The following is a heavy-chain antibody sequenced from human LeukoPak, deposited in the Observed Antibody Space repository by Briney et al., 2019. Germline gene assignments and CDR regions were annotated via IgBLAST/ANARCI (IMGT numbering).Heavy chain of an antibody. J-gene: IGHJ3*02. CDR1: GYTFTSYG. CDR3: ASLSSTAIVVVNDAFDI. D-gene: IGHD3-22*01. CDR2: IIPILGIA. V-gene: IGHV1-69*04. Sequence: SVKVSCKASGYTFTSYGISWVRQAPGQGLEWMGRIIPILGIANYAQKFQGRVTITADKSTSTAYMEPSSLRSEDTAVYYCASLSSTAIVVVNDAFDIWGQGTMVTVSS.